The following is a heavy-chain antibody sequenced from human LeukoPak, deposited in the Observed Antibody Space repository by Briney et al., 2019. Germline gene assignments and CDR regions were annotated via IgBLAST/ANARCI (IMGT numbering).Heavy chain of an antibody. J-gene: IGHJ4*02. Sequence: SGTLSLTCAVSGGSISSSNWWSWVRQPPGKGLEWIGEIYHSGSTNYNPSLKSRVTISVDTSKNQFSLKLSSVTAADTAVYYCARGSIAARLYFDYWGQGTLVTVSS. CDR3: ARGSIAARLYFDY. CDR2: IYHSGST. V-gene: IGHV4-4*02. CDR1: GGSISSSNW. D-gene: IGHD6-6*01.